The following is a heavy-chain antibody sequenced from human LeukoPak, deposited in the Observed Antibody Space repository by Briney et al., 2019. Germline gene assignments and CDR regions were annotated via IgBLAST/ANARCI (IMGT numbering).Heavy chain of an antibody. D-gene: IGHD6-19*01. CDR1: GYTFTSYG. Sequence: ASVKVSCKASGYTFTSYGISWVRQAPGQGLEWMGWISAYNGNTNYAQKLQGRVTMTTDTSTSTAYMGLRSLRSDDTAVYYCARDSSGWDNFDYWGQGTLVTVSS. CDR2: ISAYNGNT. V-gene: IGHV1-18*01. J-gene: IGHJ4*02. CDR3: ARDSSGWDNFDY.